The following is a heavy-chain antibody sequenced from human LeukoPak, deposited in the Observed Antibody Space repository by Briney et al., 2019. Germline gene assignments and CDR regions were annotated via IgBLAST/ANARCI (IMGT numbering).Heavy chain of an antibody. CDR1: GFTFSSYS. Sequence: PGGSLRLSCAASGFTFSSYSMNWVRQAPGKGLEWVSSISSSSSYIYYADSVEGRFTISRDNAKNSLYLQMNSLRAEDTAVYYCARDEVAYCSGGSCDSAWFDPWGQGTLVTVSS. CDR2: ISSSSSYI. J-gene: IGHJ5*02. V-gene: IGHV3-21*06. D-gene: IGHD2-15*01. CDR3: ARDEVAYCSGGSCDSAWFDP.